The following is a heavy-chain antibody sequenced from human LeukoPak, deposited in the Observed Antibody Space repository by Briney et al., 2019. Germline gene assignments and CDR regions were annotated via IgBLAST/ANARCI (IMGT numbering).Heavy chain of an antibody. CDR2: ISGSGSTA. CDR1: GFTVSSNY. D-gene: IGHD3-10*01. CDR3: AKDALGGSGSYSWGTFDY. V-gene: IGHV3-23*01. J-gene: IGHJ4*02. Sequence: QPGGSLRLSCAASGFTVSSNYMSWVRQAPGKGLEWVSGISGSGSTAVYTDSVRGRFTVSRDNSKNTLYLQMNSLRDEDTAAYYCAKDALGGSGSYSWGTFDYWGQGTLVIVS.